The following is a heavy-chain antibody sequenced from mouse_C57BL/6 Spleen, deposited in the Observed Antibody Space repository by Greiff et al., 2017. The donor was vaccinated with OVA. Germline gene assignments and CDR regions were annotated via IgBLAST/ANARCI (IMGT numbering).Heavy chain of an antibody. D-gene: IGHD2-5*01. J-gene: IGHJ3*01. V-gene: IGHV5-17*01. CDR3: ARDYSNYEAWFAY. CDR1: GFTFSDYG. Sequence: EVQVVESGGGLVKPGGSLKLSCAASGFTFSDYGMHWVRQAPEKGLEWVAYISSGSSTIYYADTVKGRFTISRDNAKNTLFLQMTSLRSEDTAMYYCARDYSNYEAWFAYWGQGTLVTVSA. CDR2: ISSGSSTI.